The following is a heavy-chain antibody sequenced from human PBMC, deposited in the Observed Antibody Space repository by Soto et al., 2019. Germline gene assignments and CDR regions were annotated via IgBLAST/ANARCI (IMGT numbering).Heavy chain of an antibody. CDR1: GFTFSNYW. J-gene: IGHJ4*02. Sequence: PGGSLRLSCAASGFTFSNYWISWVRQAPGKGLEWVANIDQDGSEKNYVDSVKGRFTISRDYAKSSLYLQMNSLRGEDTAVYYCERDENSSIFDHWGQGVLVTVSS. V-gene: IGHV3-7*03. CDR2: IDQDGSEK. D-gene: IGHD2-15*01. CDR3: ERDENSSIFDH.